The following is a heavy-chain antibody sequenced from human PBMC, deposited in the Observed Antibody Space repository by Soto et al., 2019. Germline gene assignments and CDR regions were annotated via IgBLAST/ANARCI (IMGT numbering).Heavy chain of an antibody. D-gene: IGHD3-9*01. CDR2: ISGYNGNT. CDR3: AREGDILGLDDFDV. Sequence: GASVKVSCKASGYTFTNYAVNWVRQAPGQGLEWMGWISGYNGNTYYAQKIQGRVTMTTDTSTTTAYMELRSRRSDDTAVYYCAREGDILGLDDFDVWGQGTMVTVSS. CDR1: GYTFTNYA. V-gene: IGHV1-18*04. J-gene: IGHJ3*01.